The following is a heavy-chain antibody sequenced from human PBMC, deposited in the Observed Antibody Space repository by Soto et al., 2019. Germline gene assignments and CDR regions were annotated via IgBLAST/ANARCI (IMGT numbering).Heavy chain of an antibody. CDR1: GAFINNWNHF. D-gene: IGHD2-2*01. Sequence: QLQLQESGPGLVKPSETLSLTCSVSGAFINNWNHFWGWIRQSPGGGLEWVGSASYRGTTYYNPSLRSRVTISVDTSNSQFSLRLTSVTAADTAVYYCARRICISSSCYAGWFDPWGQGALVTVSS. V-gene: IGHV4-39*01. CDR2: ASYRGTT. J-gene: IGHJ5*02. CDR3: ARRICISSSCYAGWFDP.